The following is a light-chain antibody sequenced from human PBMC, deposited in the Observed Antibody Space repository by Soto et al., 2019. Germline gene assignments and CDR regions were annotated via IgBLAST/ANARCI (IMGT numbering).Light chain of an antibody. CDR2: GAS. CDR1: QSVGSSY. J-gene: IGKJ5*01. Sequence: EIVLTQSPVTLSLSPGEIVTLSCSASQSVGSSYLAWYQQKPGQAPRLVIYGASNRATGIPARFSGSGSGTDFTLTISSLEPEDFAVYFCKQYNNWPYFGQGTRLEIK. CDR3: KQYNNWPY. V-gene: IGKV3-11*01.